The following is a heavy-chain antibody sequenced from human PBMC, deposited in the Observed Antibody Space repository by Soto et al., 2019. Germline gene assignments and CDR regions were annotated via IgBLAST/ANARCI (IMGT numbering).Heavy chain of an antibody. D-gene: IGHD3-10*01. V-gene: IGHV4-4*02. CDR1: GGSISSSNW. CDR2: IYHSGST. J-gene: IGHJ6*02. Sequence: PSETLSLTCAVSGGSISSSNWGSWARQPPGMGLEWIGEIYHSGSTNYHPSLKSRGTISVDKSKNQFSLKLSSVTAADTAVYYCARSMGSGSYRYYYYYYGMDVWGQGTTVT. CDR3: ARSMGSGSYRYYYYYYGMDV.